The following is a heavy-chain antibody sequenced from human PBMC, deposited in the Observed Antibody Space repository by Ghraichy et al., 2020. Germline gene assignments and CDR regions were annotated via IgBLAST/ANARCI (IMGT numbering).Heavy chain of an antibody. CDR2: VWAAGNDK. CDR3: ARDLGVCSGGSCYSAYFDN. CDR1: GFTFSYHG. J-gene: IGHJ4*02. D-gene: IGHD2-15*01. Sequence: LSLTCAASGFTFSYHGMHWVRQAPGRGLEWVSLVWAAGNDKFYADSVKGRFTISKDHSRNTLYLQMDSLRAEDTAVYYCARDLGVCSGGSCYSAYFDNWGQGTLVTVSS. V-gene: IGHV3-33*01.